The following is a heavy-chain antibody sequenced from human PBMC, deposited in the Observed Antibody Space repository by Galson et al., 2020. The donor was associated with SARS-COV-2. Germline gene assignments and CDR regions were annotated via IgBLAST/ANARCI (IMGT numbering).Heavy chain of an antibody. CDR3: ARVAPTRDFDS. D-gene: IGHD2-15*01. V-gene: IGHV1-69*04. CDR1: GGTFNSYD. Sequence: ASVKVSCKAPGGTFNSYDISWVRQAPGQGLEWMGRIIPVLGKPNYAQKFQGRLSITADTSTSTGYMYLTSLTSDDTAVYYCARVAPTRDFDSWGQGTLVTVSS. J-gene: IGHJ4*02. CDR2: IIPVLGKP.